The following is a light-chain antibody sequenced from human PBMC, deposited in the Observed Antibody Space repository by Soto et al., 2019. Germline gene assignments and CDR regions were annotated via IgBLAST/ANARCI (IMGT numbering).Light chain of an antibody. V-gene: IGKV3-15*01. Sequence: EIVMTQSPATLSVSPGESATLSCRVSQSVGSNLAWYQQKPGQAPRLLIYGASTRATGIPARFSGSGSGTDFTLTISSLQSEDFAVYYCQQYNNWPLWTFGQGTKVEMK. CDR2: GAS. J-gene: IGKJ1*01. CDR3: QQYNNWPLWT. CDR1: QSVGSN.